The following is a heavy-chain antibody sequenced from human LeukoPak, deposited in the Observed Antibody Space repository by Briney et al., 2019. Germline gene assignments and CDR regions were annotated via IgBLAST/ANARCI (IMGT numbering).Heavy chain of an antibody. D-gene: IGHD5/OR15-5a*01. V-gene: IGHV3-23*01. CDR2: VSTSGDNT. CDR1: GFTFNSYA. Sequence: QPGGSLRLSCAASGFTFNSYAMSWVRQAPGKGLEWVSTVSTSGDNTYYADSVKGRFTISIDNSKNTLYLQVNSLRAEDTAVYYCAKMSGAVSTNYYLDYWGQGALVTVSS. CDR3: AKMSGAVSTNYYLDY. J-gene: IGHJ4*02.